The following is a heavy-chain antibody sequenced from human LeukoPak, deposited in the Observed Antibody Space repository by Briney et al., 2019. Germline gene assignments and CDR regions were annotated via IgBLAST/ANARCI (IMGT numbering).Heavy chain of an antibody. D-gene: IGHD3-10*01. J-gene: IGHJ4*02. Sequence: SETLSLTCAVYGGSFSGYYWTWIRQPPGKGLEWIGQIYHNGSTNYSPSLKSRVAISVDTSKSQFSLKMNSVTAADTAVYYCARGQWFRAFWSRGTPVTVSS. CDR2: IYHNGST. CDR1: GGSFSGYY. V-gene: IGHV4-34*01. CDR3: ARGQWFRAF.